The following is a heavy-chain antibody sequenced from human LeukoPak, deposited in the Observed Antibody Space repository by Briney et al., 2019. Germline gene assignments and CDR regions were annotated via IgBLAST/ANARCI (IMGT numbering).Heavy chain of an antibody. J-gene: IGHJ4*02. CDR3: ARIRGTYCSSTTCSFEDF. D-gene: IGHD2-2*01. Sequence: SGPALVKPTQTLTLTCTFSGFSFTNNGMCVTWIRQPPGKALEWLARIDWDDDKYYSASLWTRLTISKDTSKNQVVLTMTNMDPVDTATYYCARIRGTYCSSTTCSFEDFWGQGTLVTVSS. CDR2: IDWDDDK. V-gene: IGHV2-70*11. CDR1: GFSFTNNGMC.